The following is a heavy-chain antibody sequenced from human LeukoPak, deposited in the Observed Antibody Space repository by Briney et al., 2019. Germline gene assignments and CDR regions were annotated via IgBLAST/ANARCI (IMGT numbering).Heavy chain of an antibody. D-gene: IGHD3-16*01. V-gene: IGHV3-7*03. CDR3: ARVGFYYYVWGSWVD. CDR2: VKHEGSDK. J-gene: IGHJ4*02. CDR1: GLPFSNYW. Sequence: GGALSLSCGGSGLPFSNYWMRGVGQAAGRGLEGVANVKHEGSDKYLVDSVKGRFTISRDNAKKPLLLEMESLEVEGPAVSFFARVGFYYYVWGSWVDWGQGTMVTVSS.